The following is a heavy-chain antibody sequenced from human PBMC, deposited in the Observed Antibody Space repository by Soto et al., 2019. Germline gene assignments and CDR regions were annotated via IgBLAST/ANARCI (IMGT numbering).Heavy chain of an antibody. CDR1: GCSISSYY. CDR2: IYTSGST. CDR3: ARGTGVLRYFDFYCMDV. V-gene: IGHV4-4*07. D-gene: IGHD3-9*01. J-gene: IGHJ6*02. Sequence: SETLSLTGTVAGCSISSYYWSWIRQPAGKGLEWIGRIYTSGSTNYNPSLKSPVTMSVDTSKNQFSLRLSSVTAADTAVYYCARGTGVLRYFDFYCMDVWGQGTTVTVSS.